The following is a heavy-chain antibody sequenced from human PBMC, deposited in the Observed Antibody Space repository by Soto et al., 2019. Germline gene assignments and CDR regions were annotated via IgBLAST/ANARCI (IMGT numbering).Heavy chain of an antibody. CDR3: ARRDFWSNQLWFEEDYFDY. CDR2: IYYSGST. J-gene: IGHJ4*02. Sequence: SETLSLTCTVSGGSIGSSSYYWGWIRQPPGKGLEWIGSIYYSGSTYYNPSLKSRVTISVDTSKNQFSLKLSSVTAADTAVYYCARRDFWSNQLWFEEDYFDYWGQGTLVTVSS. CDR1: GGSIGSSSYY. V-gene: IGHV4-39*01. D-gene: IGHD5-18*01.